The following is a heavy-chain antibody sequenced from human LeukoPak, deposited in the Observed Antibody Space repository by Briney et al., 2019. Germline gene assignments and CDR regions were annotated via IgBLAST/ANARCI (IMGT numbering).Heavy chain of an antibody. Sequence: GGSLRLSCAASGFTFSDYYMSWIRQAPGKGLEWVSYISSSGSTIYYADCVKGRFTVSRDNSKNTLYLQMNSLRAEDTAVYYCAKGVVVADYYYYYMDVWGKGTTVTVS. CDR3: AKGVVVADYYYYYMDV. CDR1: GFTFSDYY. V-gene: IGHV3-11*01. D-gene: IGHD2-2*01. J-gene: IGHJ6*03. CDR2: ISSSGSTI.